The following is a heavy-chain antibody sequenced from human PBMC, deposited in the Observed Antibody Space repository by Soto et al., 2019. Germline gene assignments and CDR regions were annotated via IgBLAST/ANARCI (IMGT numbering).Heavy chain of an antibody. V-gene: IGHV3-48*03. Sequence: GGSLRLSCAASGFTFSSYEMNWVRQAPGKGLEWVSYISSSGSTIYYADSVKGRFTISRDNAKNSLYMKMNRLRAENTAVYYCAREEYCSSTSCRYYGMDVWGQGTTVTVSS. D-gene: IGHD2-2*01. CDR3: AREEYCSSTSCRYYGMDV. CDR2: ISSSGSTI. J-gene: IGHJ6*02. CDR1: GFTFSSYE.